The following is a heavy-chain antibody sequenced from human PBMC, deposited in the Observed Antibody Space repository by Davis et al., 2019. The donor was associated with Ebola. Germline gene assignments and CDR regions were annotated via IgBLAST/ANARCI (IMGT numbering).Heavy chain of an antibody. CDR1: GLTVSDNY. D-gene: IGHD2-21*02. CDR3: AKEGVSVTALYKERWYYFYGMDV. V-gene: IGHV3-66*01. CDR2: MQSDGTT. J-gene: IGHJ6*02. Sequence: GESLKISCAASGLTVSDNYMNWVRQAPGKGLEWVSLMQSDGTTYYADSVKGRFTLSIDNSKNTLYLQMNSLRAEDTAVYYCAKEGVSVTALYKERWYYFYGMDVWGQGTTVIVSS.